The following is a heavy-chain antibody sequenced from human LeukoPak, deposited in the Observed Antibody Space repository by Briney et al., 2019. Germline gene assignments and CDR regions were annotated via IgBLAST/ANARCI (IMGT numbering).Heavy chain of an antibody. CDR3: ARESLICAFDI. D-gene: IGHD2-8*01. J-gene: IGHJ3*02. V-gene: IGHV3-66*01. Sequence: GGSLRLSCAASGFTVSINYMSWVRQAPGKGLEWVSVIYSGGSTYYADSVKGRFTISRDNSKNTLYLQMNSLRAEDTAVYYCARESLICAFDIWGQGTMVTVSS. CDR2: IYSGGST. CDR1: GFTVSINY.